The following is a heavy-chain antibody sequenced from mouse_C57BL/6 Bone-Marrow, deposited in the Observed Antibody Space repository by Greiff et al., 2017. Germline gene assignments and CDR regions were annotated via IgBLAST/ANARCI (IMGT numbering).Heavy chain of an antibody. CDR3: ARGGNYDYYAMDY. Sequence: QVQLQQPGAELVKPGASVKMSCKASGYTFTSYWITWVKQRPGQGLEWIGDIYPGSGSTNYNEKFKSKATLTVDTSSSTAYMQLSSLTSEDSAVYYSARGGNYDYYAMDYWGQGTSVTVSS. J-gene: IGHJ4*01. CDR1: GYTFTSYW. CDR2: IYPGSGST. V-gene: IGHV1-55*01. D-gene: IGHD2-1*01.